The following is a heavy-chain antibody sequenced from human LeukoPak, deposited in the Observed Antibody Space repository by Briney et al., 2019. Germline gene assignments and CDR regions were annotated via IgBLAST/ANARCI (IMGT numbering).Heavy chain of an antibody. CDR3: AGARHGDYRWDY. CDR2: IHSADSNT. Sequence: GESLQISCKDSGYSFTNYWIGWVRRMPGKGLEWMGIIHSADSNTKYSPSFQGQVTISADKSISTAYLQWSGLKASDTAMYYCAGARHGDYRWDYWGQGTLVTVSS. D-gene: IGHD4-17*01. J-gene: IGHJ4*02. CDR1: GYSFTNYW. V-gene: IGHV5-51*01.